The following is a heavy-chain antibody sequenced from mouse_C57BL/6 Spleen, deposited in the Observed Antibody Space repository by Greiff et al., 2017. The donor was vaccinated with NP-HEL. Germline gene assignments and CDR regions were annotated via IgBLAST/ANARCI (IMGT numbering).Heavy chain of an antibody. Sequence: EVQRVESGGDLVKPGGSLKLSCAASGFTFSSYGMSWVRPTPDTRLEWVATISSGGSYTYYPDSVKGRFTISRDNAKNTLYLQMSSLKSEDTAMYYCARDYYGSSGVYYYAMDYWGQGTSVTVSS. J-gene: IGHJ4*01. CDR3: ARDYYGSSGVYYYAMDY. D-gene: IGHD1-1*01. CDR2: ISSGGSYT. CDR1: GFTFSSYG. V-gene: IGHV5-6*01.